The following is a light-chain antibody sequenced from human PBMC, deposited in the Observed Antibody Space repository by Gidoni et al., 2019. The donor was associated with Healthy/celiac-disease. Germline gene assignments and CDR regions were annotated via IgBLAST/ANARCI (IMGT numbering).Light chain of an antibody. CDR3: QQRSNWFT. J-gene: IGKJ4*01. Sequence: EIVLTQSPPTLSLSPGERATLSCRASQSVSSYLAWSQQKPGQAPRLLIYDASNRATGIPARFSGSGSGTDFTLTISSLEPEDFAVYYCQQRSNWFTFGGGTKVEIK. CDR2: DAS. V-gene: IGKV3-11*01. CDR1: QSVSSY.